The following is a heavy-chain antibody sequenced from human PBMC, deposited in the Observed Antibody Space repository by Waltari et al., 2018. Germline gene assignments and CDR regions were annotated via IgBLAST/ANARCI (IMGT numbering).Heavy chain of an antibody. CDR1: GYTFTTYA. D-gene: IGHD2-15*01. V-gene: IGHV7-4-1*02. Sequence: QVHLVQSGSELKKPGASVKVSCKASGYTFTTYAINWVRQAPGQGLEWVGWIGTNSGNPTYAQGFTGRFVFSLDTSVSTTYLEISNLKAEDTAIYYCARVRCSGGSCYSGFDIWGQGTLVTVSS. J-gene: IGHJ4*01. CDR2: IGTNSGNP. CDR3: ARVRCSGGSCYSGFDI.